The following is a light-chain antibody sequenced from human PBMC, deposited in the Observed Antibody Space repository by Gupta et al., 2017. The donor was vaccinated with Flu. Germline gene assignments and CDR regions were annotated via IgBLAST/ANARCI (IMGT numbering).Light chain of an antibody. CDR1: LSINNW. CDR2: MAS. Sequence: DIQVTQSPSSLSASVGDRVTITCRASLSINNWLAWYQQKPGRAPRVLIYMASVLQTGVPSRFRCRGSGTEFTLTISGLQPDDSATYCQHAGSPYTFVQGTKLEIK. J-gene: IGKJ2*01. CDR3: QHAGSPYT. V-gene: IGKV1-5*03.